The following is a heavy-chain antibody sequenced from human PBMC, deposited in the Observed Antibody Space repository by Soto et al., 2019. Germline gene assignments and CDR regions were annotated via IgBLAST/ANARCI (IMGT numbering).Heavy chain of an antibody. D-gene: IGHD3-16*01. V-gene: IGHV1-69*12. Sequence: QVQLVQSGAEVKKPGSSVKVSCKASGGTFSSYAIDWVRQAPGQGLEWMGGIIPIFGTADYAQKFQGRVKITADESTSTGYMELSSLTSEDRAVYYCARGQTGGGWGYYFDYWGQGTLVTVSS. J-gene: IGHJ4*02. CDR2: IIPIFGTA. CDR3: ARGQTGGGWGYYFDY. CDR1: GGTFSSYA.